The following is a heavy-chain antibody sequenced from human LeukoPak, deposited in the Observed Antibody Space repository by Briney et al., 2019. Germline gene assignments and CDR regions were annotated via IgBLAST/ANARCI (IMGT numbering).Heavy chain of an antibody. CDR1: GFIFSSYA. V-gene: IGHV3-23*01. Sequence: PGRSLRLSCAASGFIFSSYAMSWVRQAPGKGLEWVSAISGSGGSTYYADSVKGRFTISRDNSKNTLYLQMNSLRAEDTAVYYCAKGGRGSYLSAFDIWGQGTMVSVSS. J-gene: IGHJ3*02. CDR2: ISGSGGST. D-gene: IGHD1-26*01. CDR3: AKGGRGSYLSAFDI.